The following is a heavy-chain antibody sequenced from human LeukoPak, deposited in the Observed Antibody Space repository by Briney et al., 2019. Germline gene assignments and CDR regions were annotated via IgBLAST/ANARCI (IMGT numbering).Heavy chain of an antibody. J-gene: IGHJ4*02. CDR3: ARAGATAFGISIIRDFDD. CDR2: ISAYNGDT. Sequence: ASVKVSCKASGHTFTSYVIIWVLQAPGQRLEWMGWISAYNGDTNFAQKFQGRVTMTTDTSTSTAYMEVRSLRSDDTAVYYCARAGATAFGISIIRDFDDWGQGTPVTVSS. V-gene: IGHV1-18*01. CDR1: GHTFTSYV. D-gene: IGHD3-10*01.